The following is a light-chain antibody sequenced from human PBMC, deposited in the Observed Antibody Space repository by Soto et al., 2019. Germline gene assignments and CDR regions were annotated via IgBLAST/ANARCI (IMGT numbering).Light chain of an antibody. V-gene: IGLV1-44*01. J-gene: IGLJ1*01. CDR1: SSNIGSNT. CDR2: TAG. CDR3: SVCDNSVNGDV. Sequence: QSVLTQPLSASASPGQRVTISCSGGSSNIGSNTVAWYQHLPGTAPPRLIVTAGQRPSGFPGRFSDSKSGTSASLAISGLQAEDVADYSCSVCDNSVNGDVFGPGIKVTVL.